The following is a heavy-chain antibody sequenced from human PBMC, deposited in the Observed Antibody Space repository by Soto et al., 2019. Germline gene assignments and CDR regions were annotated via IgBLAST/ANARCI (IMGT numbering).Heavy chain of an antibody. CDR2: INHSGST. CDR1: GGSFSGYY. D-gene: IGHD2-21*02. Sequence: QVQLQQWGAGLLKPSETLSLTCAVYGGSFSGYYWSWIRQPPGKGLERIGEINHSGSTNYNQSLKRRVTISVDTSKNQFSLKLSSVTAADTAVYYCARGIVVVTAPSYYFDYWGQGTLVTVSS. V-gene: IGHV4-34*01. CDR3: ARGIVVVTAPSYYFDY. J-gene: IGHJ4*02.